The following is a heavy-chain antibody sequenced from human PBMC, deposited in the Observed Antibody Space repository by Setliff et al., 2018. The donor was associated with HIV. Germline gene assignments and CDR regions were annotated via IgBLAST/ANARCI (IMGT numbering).Heavy chain of an antibody. D-gene: IGHD7-27*01. CDR1: GGAISSYA. V-gene: IGHV1-69*13. J-gene: IGHJ4*02. CDR2: IIPLSGTA. Sequence: SVKVSCKASGGAISSYAITWVRQAPGQGLEWMGGIIPLSGTANYAQKFRGRLTITADESTRTAYMELSSLRSEDTAVFYCARGPLLAGDGPYYFDYWGQGTRVTVSS. CDR3: ARGPLLAGDGPYYFDY.